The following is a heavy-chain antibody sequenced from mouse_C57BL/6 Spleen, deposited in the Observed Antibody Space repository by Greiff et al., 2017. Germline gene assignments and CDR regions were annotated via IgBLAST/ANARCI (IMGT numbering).Heavy chain of an antibody. Sequence: QVQLQQSGAELARPGASVKLSCTASGYTFTSYGISWVKQRTGQGLEWIGEIYPRSGNTYYNEKFKGKVTLTADNASSTAYMELRSLTSEDYAVYFCAREELWVLGDWGQGASVTVSS. CDR1: GYTFTSYG. CDR2: IYPRSGNT. V-gene: IGHV1-81*01. D-gene: IGHD3-3*01. J-gene: IGHJ4*01. CDR3: AREELWVLGD.